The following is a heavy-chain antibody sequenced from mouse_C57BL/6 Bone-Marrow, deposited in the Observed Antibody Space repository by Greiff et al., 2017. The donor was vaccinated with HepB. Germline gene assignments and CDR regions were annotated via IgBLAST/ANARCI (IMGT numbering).Heavy chain of an antibody. CDR2: ISNGGGST. CDR1: GFTFSDYY. J-gene: IGHJ2*01. V-gene: IGHV5-12*01. Sequence: EVKLVESGGGLVQPGGSLKLSCAASGFTFSDYYMYWVRQTPEKRLEWVAYISNGGGSTYYPDTVKGRFTISRDNAKNTLYLQISRLKSEDTAMYYCARWELYFDYWGQGTTLTVSS. CDR3: ARWELYFDY. D-gene: IGHD4-1*01.